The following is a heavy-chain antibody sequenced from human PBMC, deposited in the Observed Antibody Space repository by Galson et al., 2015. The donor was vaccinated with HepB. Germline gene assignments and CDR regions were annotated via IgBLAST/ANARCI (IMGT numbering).Heavy chain of an antibody. V-gene: IGHV3-30*18. J-gene: IGHJ4*02. CDR2: ISYDGSDK. CDR1: GFSFKDYA. CDR3: ANSYYDSSGYYGDS. D-gene: IGHD3-22*01. Sequence: SLRLSCAASGFSFKDYAMHWVRQTPGKGLEWVAVISYDGSDKFYGDSVKGRFTISRDNSKNTLYLQMNSLRVDDTAVYYCANSYYDSSGYYGDSWGQGTLVTVSS.